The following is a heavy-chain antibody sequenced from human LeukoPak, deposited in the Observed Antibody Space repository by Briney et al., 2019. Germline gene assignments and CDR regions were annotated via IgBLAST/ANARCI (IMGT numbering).Heavy chain of an antibody. CDR1: GFTFEDFA. CDR3: SRDSHGDDVYDY. CDR2: IRRGAYGGTT. Sequence: GRSLRLSCTVSGFTFEDFAMTWVRQAPGKGLEWVGFIRRGAYGGTTDYAASVKGRFTISIDDSKNIAFLQMNSLKTEDTAIYFCSRDSHGDDVYDYWGQGTLVTVSS. V-gene: IGHV3-49*04. J-gene: IGHJ4*02. D-gene: IGHD1-1*01.